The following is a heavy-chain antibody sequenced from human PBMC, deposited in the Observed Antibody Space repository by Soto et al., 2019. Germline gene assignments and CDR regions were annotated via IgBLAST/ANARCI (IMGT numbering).Heavy chain of an antibody. D-gene: IGHD3-10*01. Sequence: SETLSLTCAVSCGSISSSNWWSWVRQPPGKGLEWIGEIYHSGSTNYNPSLKSRVTISVDKSKNQFSLKLSSVTAADTAVYYCARATACITMVRGVATPLRCIDPWGQGTLVTVS. V-gene: IGHV4-4*02. J-gene: IGHJ5*02. CDR2: IYHSGST. CDR3: ARATACITMVRGVATPLRCIDP. CDR1: CGSISSSNW.